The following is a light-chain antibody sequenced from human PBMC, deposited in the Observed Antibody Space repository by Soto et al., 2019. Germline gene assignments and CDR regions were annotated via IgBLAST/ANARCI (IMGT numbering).Light chain of an antibody. CDR3: QQSYTTPIT. V-gene: IGKV1-39*01. J-gene: IGKJ5*01. CDR2: DAS. CDR1: QSIDSF. Sequence: DIQMTQSPSSLSASVGDRVTMTCRARQSIDSFLNWYQQKPGKAPKLLIYDASSVQSGVPSRFTGSGSGTDFTLTISSLQPEDFATYYCQQSYTTPITFGQGTRLEIK.